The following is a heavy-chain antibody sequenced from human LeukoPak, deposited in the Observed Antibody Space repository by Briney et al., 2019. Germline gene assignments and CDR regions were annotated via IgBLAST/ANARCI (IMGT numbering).Heavy chain of an antibody. Sequence: GGSLRLSCAASGFTFSSYGMHWVRQAPGKGLEWVAVIWYDGINKYHADSVKGRFTISRDNSKNTLYLQMNSLRAEDTAVYYCARDRVGPNIGGMDVWGQGTTVTVSS. D-gene: IGHD1-26*01. CDR3: ARDRVGPNIGGMDV. CDR1: GFTFSSYG. V-gene: IGHV3-33*01. J-gene: IGHJ6*02. CDR2: IWYDGINK.